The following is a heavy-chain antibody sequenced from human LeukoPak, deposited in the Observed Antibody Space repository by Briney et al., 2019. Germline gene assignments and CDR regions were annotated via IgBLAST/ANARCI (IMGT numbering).Heavy chain of an antibody. CDR3: ARGGPLWWLQRDHNWFDP. Sequence: SETLSLTCAVYGGSFRGYYWSWIRQPPGKGLEWIGEINHSGGTNYNPSLKSRVTISVDTSKNQFSLKLSSVTAADTAVYYCARGGPLWWLQRDHNWFDPWGQGTLVTVSS. CDR1: GGSFRGYY. J-gene: IGHJ5*02. CDR2: INHSGGT. V-gene: IGHV4-34*01. D-gene: IGHD5-12*01.